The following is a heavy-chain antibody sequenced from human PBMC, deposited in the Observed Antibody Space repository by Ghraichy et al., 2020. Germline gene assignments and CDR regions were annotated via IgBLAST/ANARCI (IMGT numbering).Heavy chain of an antibody. CDR2: INPNSGGT. D-gene: IGHD3-16*01. CDR3: ARFMAGGPVEGYYGMDV. CDR1: GYTFTGYY. Sequence: GESLNISCKASGYTFTGYYMHWVRQAPGQGLEWMGWINPNSGGTNYAQKFQGRVTMTRDTSISTAYMELSRLRSDDTAVYYCARFMAGGPVEGYYGMDVWGQGTTVTVSS. J-gene: IGHJ6*02. V-gene: IGHV1-2*02.